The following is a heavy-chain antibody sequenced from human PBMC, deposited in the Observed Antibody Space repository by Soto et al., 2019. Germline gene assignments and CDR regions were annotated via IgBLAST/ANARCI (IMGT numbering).Heavy chain of an antibody. CDR2: IYNSGST. J-gene: IGHJ6*02. Sequence: LSLTCTVSGGSISTYYWTWIRQPAGKGLEWIGRIYNSGSTNYNPSLKSRVTMSVDTSKKQFSLKLTSVTAADTAVYYCARDPMDTSMASKYHYYGMDVWGQGTTVTVSS. V-gene: IGHV4-4*07. D-gene: IGHD5-18*01. CDR3: ARDPMDTSMASKYHYYGMDV. CDR1: GGSISTYY.